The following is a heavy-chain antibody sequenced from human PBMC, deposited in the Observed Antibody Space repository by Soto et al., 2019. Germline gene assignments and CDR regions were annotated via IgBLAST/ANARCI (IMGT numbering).Heavy chain of an antibody. CDR3: AHFSDLAGFDH. D-gene: IGHD2-21*01. Sequence: QVQLQESCPGLVRPSETLSLTCPVSVGSISRSFCSWIRQSPGKGLEWIGYIFYTGSTTYNPSLKSRVTISIDTSKNQFSLNLSYLTAADTAVYYCAHFSDLAGFDHWGHGTLVTVSS. CDR2: IFYTGST. CDR1: VGSISRSF. J-gene: IGHJ5*02. V-gene: IGHV4-59*01.